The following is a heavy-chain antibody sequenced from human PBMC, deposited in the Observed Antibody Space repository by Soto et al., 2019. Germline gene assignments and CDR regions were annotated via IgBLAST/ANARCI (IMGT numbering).Heavy chain of an antibody. CDR2: ISSSSSTI. V-gene: IGHV3-48*02. J-gene: IGHJ6*02. CDR1: GFTFSSYS. CDR3: ARDRPNIVLMVYATDYGMDV. Sequence: VGSLRLSCAASGFTFSSYSMNWVRQAPGKGLEWVSYISSSSSTIYYADSVKGRFTISRDNAKNSLYLQMNSLRDEDTAVYYCARDRPNIVLMVYATDYGMDVWGQGTTVTVSS. D-gene: IGHD2-8*01.